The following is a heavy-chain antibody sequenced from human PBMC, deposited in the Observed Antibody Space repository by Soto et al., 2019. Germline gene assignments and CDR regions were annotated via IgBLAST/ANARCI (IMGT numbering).Heavy chain of an antibody. CDR3: ARGVTFGGVIAPRFDP. D-gene: IGHD3-16*02. CDR2: IHNSGTT. J-gene: IGHJ5*02. V-gene: IGHV4-31*11. Sequence: QLQLQESGPGLVKPSETLSLTCAVSGGSISGSYYYWSWIRQHPGKDLEWIGYIHNSGTTYYIPPLKSRVTMSVDTSKNQLSLKVTSVTAADTAVYYCARGVTFGGVIAPRFDPWGQGTLVTVSS. CDR1: GGSISGSYYY.